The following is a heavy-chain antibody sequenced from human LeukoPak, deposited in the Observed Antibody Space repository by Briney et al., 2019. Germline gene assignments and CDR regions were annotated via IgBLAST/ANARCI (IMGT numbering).Heavy chain of an antibody. CDR2: IYHSGST. D-gene: IGHD3-22*01. J-gene: IGHJ6*03. CDR1: GYSISSGYY. CDR3: ARLKFYDSTGYNPGYYMDV. V-gene: IGHV4-38-2*01. Sequence: SETLSLTCAVSGYSISSGYYWGWIRQPPGKGLEWIGSIYHSGSTYYNPSLKSRVTISVDTSKNQFSLKLRSVTAADTAVYYCARLKFYDSTGYNPGYYMDVWGKGITVTVSS.